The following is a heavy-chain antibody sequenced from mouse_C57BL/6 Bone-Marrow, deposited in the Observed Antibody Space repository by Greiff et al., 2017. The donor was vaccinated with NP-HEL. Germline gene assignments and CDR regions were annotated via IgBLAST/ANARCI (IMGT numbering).Heavy chain of an antibody. J-gene: IGHJ1*03. D-gene: IGHD3-2*02. CDR3: ARRGGAAQGRPSYFDV. CDR2: IYWDDDK. CDR1: WFSLSTSGIG. Sequence: QVTLKASGPGILHSSQPLSLPCSFSWFSLSTSGIGVSWIRQPSGTVLEWLAHIYWDDDKRYNPSLKSRLTISKDTSRNQVFLKITSVDTADTATYYCARRGGAAQGRPSYFDVWGTGTTVTVSS. V-gene: IGHV8-12*01.